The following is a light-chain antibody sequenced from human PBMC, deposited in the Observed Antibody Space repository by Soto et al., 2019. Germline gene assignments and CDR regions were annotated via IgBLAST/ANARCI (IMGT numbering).Light chain of an antibody. Sequence: QSVLTQPRSVSGSPGQSVTISCTGTSSDVGGYNYVSWYQQHPGKAPKLMIYYVSKRPSGVPDRFSGSKSGNTASLTISGLQAEDEAAYYCSSYAGSYTWVFGGGTKLTVL. J-gene: IGLJ3*02. CDR2: YVS. V-gene: IGLV2-11*01. CDR3: SSYAGSYTWV. CDR1: SSDVGGYNY.